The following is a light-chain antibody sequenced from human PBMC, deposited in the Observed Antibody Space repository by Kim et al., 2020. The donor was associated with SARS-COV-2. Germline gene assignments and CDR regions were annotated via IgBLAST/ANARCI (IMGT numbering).Light chain of an antibody. CDR3: QQHSYLIT. V-gene: IGKV3-11*01. Sequence: SLSPGESATLSCRASQSVNNYLAWYQQKPGQAPRLLIYETSNRATGIPARFSGSGSGTDFTLTISSLEPEDFAVYYCQQHSYLITFGQGTRLEIK. CDR2: ETS. CDR1: QSVNNY. J-gene: IGKJ5*01.